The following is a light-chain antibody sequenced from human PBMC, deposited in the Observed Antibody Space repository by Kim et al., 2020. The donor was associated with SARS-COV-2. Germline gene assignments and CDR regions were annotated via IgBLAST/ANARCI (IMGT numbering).Light chain of an antibody. V-gene: IGLV6-57*01. Sequence: KTVTISCTRSSGRIASNYVQWYQQRPGSSPTTVIYEDNQRPSGVPDRFSGSIDSSSNSAPLTISGLKTEDEADYYCQSYDSSNPWVFGGGTQLTVL. CDR2: EDN. CDR1: SGRIASNY. J-gene: IGLJ3*02. CDR3: QSYDSSNPWV.